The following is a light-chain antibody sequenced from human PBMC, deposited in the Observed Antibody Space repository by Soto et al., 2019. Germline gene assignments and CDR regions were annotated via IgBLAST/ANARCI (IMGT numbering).Light chain of an antibody. Sequence: EIVLTQSPGTLSLSPGQRATLSCRASQSLSSSFLAWYQQKPGQAPRLLIYGASSRAAGVPDRFSGSWSGTDFTLTISSLQAEDVAVYYCQQYYSPPYTFGQGTKLEIK. V-gene: IGKV3-20*01. J-gene: IGKJ2*01. CDR2: GAS. CDR1: QSLSSSF. CDR3: QQYYSPPYT.